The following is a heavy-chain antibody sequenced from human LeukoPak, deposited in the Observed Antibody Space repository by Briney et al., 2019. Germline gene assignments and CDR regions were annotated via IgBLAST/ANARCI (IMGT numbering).Heavy chain of an antibody. J-gene: IGHJ4*02. V-gene: IGHV3-48*03. CDR3: AIEGGSRVVIYFDY. Sequence: SGGSLRLSCVVSGFSFSSYEMNWVRQAPGKGLGWVSYISSSGSTIYYANSVKGRFTISRDNAKNSLYLLMNSLRAEDTAVYYCAIEGGSRVVIYFDYWGQGTLVTVSS. CDR2: ISSSGSTI. CDR1: GFSFSSYE. D-gene: IGHD1-26*01.